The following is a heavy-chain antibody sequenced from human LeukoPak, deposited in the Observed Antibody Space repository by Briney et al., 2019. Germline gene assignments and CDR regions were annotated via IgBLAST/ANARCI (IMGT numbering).Heavy chain of an antibody. Sequence: ASVKVSCKASGYTFTGYYMHWVRQAPGQGLEWMGWINPNSGGTNYAQKFQGRVTMTRDTSISTAYMELSRLRSDDTAVYYCARVDFDWLLGFDYWGQGTLVTVSS. D-gene: IGHD3-9*01. J-gene: IGHJ4*02. CDR3: ARVDFDWLLGFDY. V-gene: IGHV1-2*02. CDR1: GYTFTGYY. CDR2: INPNSGGT.